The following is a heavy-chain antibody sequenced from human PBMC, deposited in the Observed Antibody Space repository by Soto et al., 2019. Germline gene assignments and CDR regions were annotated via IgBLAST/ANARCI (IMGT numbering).Heavy chain of an antibody. V-gene: IGHV4-59*01. CDR3: ARVVEEYYVLEVYFDY. Sequence: SETLSLTCTVPGGPISSYYWSWIRQPPGKGLEWIGYIYYSGSTNYNPSLKSRVTISVDTSKNQFSLKLSSVTAADTAVYYCARVVEEYYVLEVYFDYWGQGTLVTVSS. CDR2: IYYSGST. CDR1: GGPISSYY. D-gene: IGHD3-10*02. J-gene: IGHJ4*02.